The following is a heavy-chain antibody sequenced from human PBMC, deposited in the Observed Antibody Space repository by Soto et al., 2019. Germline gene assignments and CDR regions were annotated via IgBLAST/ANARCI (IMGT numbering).Heavy chain of an antibody. CDR3: ARDISRGPNYLGLSSIAARTYFAS. D-gene: IGHD6-6*01. V-gene: IGHV1-18*01. J-gene: IGHJ4*02. CDR2: ISAYNGNT. Sequence: QVQLVQSGAEVKKPGASVKVSCKASGYTFTSYGISWVRQAPGQGLEWMGWISAYNGNTNYAQKHQGRVTMTTDTSTSKAYMELRSLRSDDTAVYYCARDISRGPNYLGLSSIAARTYFASRSQGTLVTVSS. CDR1: GYTFTSYG.